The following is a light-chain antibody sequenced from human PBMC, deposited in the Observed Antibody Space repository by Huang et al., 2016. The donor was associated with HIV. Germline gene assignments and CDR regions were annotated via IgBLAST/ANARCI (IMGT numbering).Light chain of an antibody. CDR2: GAS. V-gene: IGKV3-15*01. Sequence: EIVMTQSPATLSVSPGERATLSCRASPNIGSNLAWYQQKPGQAPRLLMYGASTRATGIAARFSGSGSGTEFTLTISSLQSDDIAVYHCQQYNNWPRGTFGQGTKVEIK. CDR1: PNIGSN. CDR3: QQYNNWPRGT. J-gene: IGKJ1*01.